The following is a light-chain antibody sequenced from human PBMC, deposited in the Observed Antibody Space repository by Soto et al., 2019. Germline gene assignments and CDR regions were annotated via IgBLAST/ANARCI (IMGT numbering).Light chain of an antibody. J-gene: IGKJ1*01. CDR3: QQYGSSPRT. Sequence: IVLTQSPGTLSLSPWERGTLSCRASQNLGTLYLAWFQQKSGQAPRLLIYSASRRATGIPDRFTGSGSGTDFTLTISRLDPEDLAVYYCQQYGSSPRTFGQGTKVDIK. CDR1: QNLGTLY. CDR2: SAS. V-gene: IGKV3-20*01.